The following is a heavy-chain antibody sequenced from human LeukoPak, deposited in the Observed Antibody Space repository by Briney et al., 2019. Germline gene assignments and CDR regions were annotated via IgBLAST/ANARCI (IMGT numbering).Heavy chain of an antibody. Sequence: PGGSLRLSCAASGFTVSSDYMSWVRQAPGKGLEWVSLIYSDGSTYYSDSVKGRFTISRDNSKNTLYLQMNSLRAEDTAVYYCAKAQYYYDSSGWRYFDYWGQGTLVTVSS. CDR2: IYSDGST. CDR1: GFTVSSDY. CDR3: AKAQYYYDSSGWRYFDY. J-gene: IGHJ4*02. V-gene: IGHV3-66*02. D-gene: IGHD3-22*01.